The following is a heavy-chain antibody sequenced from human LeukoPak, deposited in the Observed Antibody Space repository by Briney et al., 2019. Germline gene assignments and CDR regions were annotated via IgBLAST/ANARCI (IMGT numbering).Heavy chain of an antibody. CDR1: GFTFSSYA. V-gene: IGHV3-23*01. CDR3: AKDPATIFGVVVPIFDY. Sequence: GGSLRLSCAASGFTFSSYAMSWVRQAPGKGLEWVSAISGSGGSTYYADSVKGRFTISRDNSKNTLYLQMNSLRAEDTAVYCCAKDPATIFGVVVPIFDYWGQGTLVTVSS. J-gene: IGHJ4*02. D-gene: IGHD3-3*01. CDR2: ISGSGGST.